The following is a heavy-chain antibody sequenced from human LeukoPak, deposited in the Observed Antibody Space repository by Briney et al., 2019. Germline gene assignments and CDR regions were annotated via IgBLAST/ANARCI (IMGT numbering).Heavy chain of an antibody. CDR1: GYTFTGYY. CDR2: INPNSGGT. V-gene: IGHV1-2*06. Sequence: ASVKVSCKASGYTFTGYYMHLVRQAPGQGLEWMGRINPNSGGTNYAQKFQGRVTMTRDTSISTAYMELSRLRSDDTAVYYCARSLMQGKLRFDPWGQGTLVTVSS. J-gene: IGHJ5*02. D-gene: IGHD2-8*01. CDR3: ARSLMQGKLRFDP.